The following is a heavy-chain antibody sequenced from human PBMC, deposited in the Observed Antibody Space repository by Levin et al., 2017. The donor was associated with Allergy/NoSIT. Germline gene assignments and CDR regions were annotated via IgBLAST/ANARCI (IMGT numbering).Heavy chain of an antibody. D-gene: IGHD3-10*01. CDR1: GFSFRDYP. J-gene: IGHJ4*02. CDR3: ARAVSGSYFDY. V-gene: IGHV3-30-3*01. CDR2: TSYDGSNK. Sequence: LSLTCAASGFSFRDYPMTWVRQGQGKGLEWVASTSYDGSNKNYADSVKGRFTISRDNSKDTLYLQMSSLRSEDTGVYYCARAVSGSYFDYWGQGTLVTVSS.